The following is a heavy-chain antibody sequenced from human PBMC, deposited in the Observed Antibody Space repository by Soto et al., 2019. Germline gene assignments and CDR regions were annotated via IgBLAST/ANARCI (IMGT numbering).Heavy chain of an antibody. CDR1: GYTFTGYY. V-gene: IGHV1-2*04. J-gene: IGHJ6*02. CDR3: AREGGRIADLMSPPFGMDV. CDR2: INPNSGGT. D-gene: IGHD6-13*01. Sequence: ASVKVSCKASGYTFTGYYMHWVRQAPGQGLEWMGWINPNSGGTNYAQKFQGWVTMTRDTSISTAYMELSRLRSDDTAVYYCAREGGRIADLMSPPFGMDVWGQGTTVTVSS.